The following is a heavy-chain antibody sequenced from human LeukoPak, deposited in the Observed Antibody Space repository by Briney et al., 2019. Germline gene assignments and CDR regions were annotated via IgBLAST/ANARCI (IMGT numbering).Heavy chain of an antibody. D-gene: IGHD3-10*01. Sequence: SETLSLTCTVSGGSISSGSYYWRWIRQPAGKGLEWIGRIYTSGSTNYNPSLKSRVTISVDTSKNQFSLKLSSVTAADTAVYYCARDPGGYYFDYWGQGTLVTVSS. V-gene: IGHV4-61*02. CDR2: IYTSGST. CDR1: GGSISSGSYY. J-gene: IGHJ4*02. CDR3: ARDPGGYYFDY.